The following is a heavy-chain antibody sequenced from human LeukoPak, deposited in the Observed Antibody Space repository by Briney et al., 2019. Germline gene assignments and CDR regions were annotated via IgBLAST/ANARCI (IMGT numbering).Heavy chain of an antibody. J-gene: IGHJ4*02. CDR1: GYTFSRYG. Sequence: ASVTVSFTASGYTFSRYGISWVRQAPGQGLEWMAWISAYNGNTKYAQKVQGRVTMTTDTSTSAAYMELRGLRSDDTAVYYCARATRELRGSNWGDLDYWGQGTLVSVSS. CDR3: ARATRELRGSNWGDLDY. D-gene: IGHD7-27*01. CDR2: ISAYNGNT. V-gene: IGHV1-18*01.